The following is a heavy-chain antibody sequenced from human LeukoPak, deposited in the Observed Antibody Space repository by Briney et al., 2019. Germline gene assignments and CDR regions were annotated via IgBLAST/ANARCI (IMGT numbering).Heavy chain of an antibody. CDR2: INHSGST. J-gene: IGHJ6*02. V-gene: IGHV4-34*01. Sequence: PSETLSLTCAVYGGSFSGYYWSWIRQPPGKGLEWIGEINHSGSTNYNPSLKSRVTISVDTSKNQFSLKLCSVTAADTAVYYCARGHSTTVLYGMDVWGQGTTVTVSS. D-gene: IGHD1-14*01. CDR3: ARGHSTTVLYGMDV. CDR1: GGSFSGYY.